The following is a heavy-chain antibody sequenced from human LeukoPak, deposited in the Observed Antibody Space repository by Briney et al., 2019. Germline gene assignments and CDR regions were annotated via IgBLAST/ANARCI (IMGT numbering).Heavy chain of an antibody. D-gene: IGHD3/OR15-3a*01. CDR1: GYTFTTYD. J-gene: IGHJ4*02. CDR2: MSPYGGDT. Sequence: ASVKVPCKASGYTFTTYDINWVRQAAGQGLEWMGWMSPYGGDTKYAQKFQARVTMTRDTSVSTAYMELSSLSSEDTAVYYCARGGSFGLKANLDSWGQGTLVTVSS. V-gene: IGHV1-8*01. CDR3: ARGGSFGLKANLDS.